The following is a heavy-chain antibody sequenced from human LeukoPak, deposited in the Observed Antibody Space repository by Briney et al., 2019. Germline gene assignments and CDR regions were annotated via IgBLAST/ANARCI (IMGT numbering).Heavy chain of an antibody. CDR2: ITSSSSYI. CDR1: GFTFSSYS. Sequence: GGSLRLSCAASGFTFSSYSMNWVRQAPGKGLEWVSSITSSSSYIYYADSVKGRFTISRDNAKNSLYLQMNSLRAEDTAVYYCARDPYSGSYGNYYYYFMDVWGKGTTVTISS. CDR3: ARDPYSGSYGNYYYYFMDV. J-gene: IGHJ6*03. V-gene: IGHV3-21*01. D-gene: IGHD1-26*01.